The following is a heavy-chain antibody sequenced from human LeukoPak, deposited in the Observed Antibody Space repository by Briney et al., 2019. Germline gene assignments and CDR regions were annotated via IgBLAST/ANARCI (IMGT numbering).Heavy chain of an antibody. CDR1: GYTFTGYY. D-gene: IGHD3-10*01. CDR3: ARVLWFGELRDY. J-gene: IGHJ4*02. V-gene: IGHV1-2*02. Sequence: AASVKVSCKASGYTFTGYYMHWVRQAPGQGLEWMGWINPNSGGTNYAQKFQGRVTMTRDTSISTAYMELSRLRSDDTAVYYCARVLWFGELRDYWGQGTLVTVSS. CDR2: INPNSGGT.